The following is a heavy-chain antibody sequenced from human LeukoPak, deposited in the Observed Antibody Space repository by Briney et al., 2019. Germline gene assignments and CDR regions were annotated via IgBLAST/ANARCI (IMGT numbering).Heavy chain of an antibody. CDR2: INWNGDST. CDR1: GFTFDDYG. Sequence: GGSLRLSCAASGFTFDDYGMSWVRQAPGKGLEWVSGINWNGDSTGYADSVKGRFTISRDNAKKSLHLQMNSLRAEDTALYYCAGVLSYYYYYMDVWGKGTTVTVSS. J-gene: IGHJ6*03. V-gene: IGHV3-20*04. CDR3: AGVLSYYYYYMDV.